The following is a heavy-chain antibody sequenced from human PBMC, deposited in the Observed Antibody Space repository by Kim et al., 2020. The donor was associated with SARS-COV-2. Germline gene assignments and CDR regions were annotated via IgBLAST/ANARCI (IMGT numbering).Heavy chain of an antibody. CDR3: AADKGEGSSGWYAPVTEWDYYYYGMDV. V-gene: IGHV1-58*02. J-gene: IGHJ6*02. Sequence: SVKVSCKASGFTFTSSAMQWVRQARGQRLEWIGWIVVGSGNTNYAQKFQERVTITRDMSTSTAYMELSSLRSEDTAVYYCAADKGEGSSGWYAPVTEWDYYYYGMDVWGQGTTVTVSS. CDR1: GFTFTSSA. D-gene: IGHD6-19*01. CDR2: IVVGSGNT.